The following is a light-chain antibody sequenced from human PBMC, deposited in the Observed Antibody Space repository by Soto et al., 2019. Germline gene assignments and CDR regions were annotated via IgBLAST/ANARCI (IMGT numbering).Light chain of an antibody. CDR2: AVS. CDR3: SSYTSYSPYV. V-gene: IGLV2-14*01. CDR1: SSDFGGYNF. Sequence: QSALTQPASVSGSPGQSITISCTGTSSDFGGYNFVSWYQHRPGKAPKLMIYAVSNRPSGVSNRFSGSKSGNTASLTISGLQAEDEADYYCSSYTSYSPYVFGTGTKVTVL. J-gene: IGLJ1*01.